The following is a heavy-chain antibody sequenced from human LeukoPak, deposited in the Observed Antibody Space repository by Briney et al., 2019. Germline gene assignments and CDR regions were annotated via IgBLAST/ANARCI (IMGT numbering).Heavy chain of an antibody. J-gene: IGHJ4*02. V-gene: IGHV3-7*04. CDR1: GFTFSTFW. CDR3: ARAQWELPPDY. CDR2: IKGDGSEK. D-gene: IGHD1-26*01. Sequence: PGGSLRLSCAASGFTFSTFWMSWVRQAPGKGLEWVANIKGDGSEKYYMDSVKGRFTISRDNAKKSLYLQMNSLRAEDTAVYYCARAQWELPPDYWGQGTLVTVSS.